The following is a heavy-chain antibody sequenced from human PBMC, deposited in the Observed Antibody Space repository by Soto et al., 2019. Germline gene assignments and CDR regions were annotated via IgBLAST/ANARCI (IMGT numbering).Heavy chain of an antibody. Sequence: GGSLRLSCAASGFTFSSYAMHWVRQAPGKGLEWVAVISYDGSNKYYADSVKGRFTISRDNSKNTLYLQMNSLRAEDAAVYSCAGGDFWSGYHYYYYGIDVWGQGTMVTVSS. CDR3: AGGDFWSGYHYYYYGIDV. V-gene: IGHV3-30-3*01. CDR1: GFTFSSYA. J-gene: IGHJ6*02. CDR2: ISYDGSNK. D-gene: IGHD3-3*01.